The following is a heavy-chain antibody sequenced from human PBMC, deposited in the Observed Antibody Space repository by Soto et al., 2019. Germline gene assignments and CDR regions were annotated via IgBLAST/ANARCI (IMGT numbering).Heavy chain of an antibody. D-gene: IGHD2-21*02. CDR1: GYTFTSYG. V-gene: IGHV1-18*01. CDR2: ISAYNGNT. CDR3: ARDRVVEAEPHPSTSYCGGDCYPPAPYDY. Sequence: ASVKVSCKASGYTFTSYGISWVRQAPGQGLEWMGWISAYNGNTNYAQKLQGRVTMTTDTSTSTAYMELRSLRSDDTAVYYCARDRVVEAEPHPSTSYCGGDCYPPAPYDYWGQGTLVTVSS. J-gene: IGHJ4*02.